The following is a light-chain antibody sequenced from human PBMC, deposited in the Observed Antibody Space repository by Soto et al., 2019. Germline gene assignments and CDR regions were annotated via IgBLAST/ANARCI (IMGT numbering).Light chain of an antibody. CDR1: QSVTNNQ. Sequence: EIVLTQSPGTLSLSPLEIATLSSRASQSVTNNQFAWFRQKPFQAPRLLIYGASSRATGIPDRFSGSGSGTDFTLTISRLEPEDYAVYYCQQYGHSLWTFGQGTKVDIK. V-gene: IGKV3-20*01. CDR2: GAS. J-gene: IGKJ1*01. CDR3: QQYGHSLWT.